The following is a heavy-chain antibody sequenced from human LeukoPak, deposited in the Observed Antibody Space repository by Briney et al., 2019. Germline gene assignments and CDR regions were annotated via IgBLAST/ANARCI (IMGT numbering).Heavy chain of an antibody. CDR3: ATYGSGSGTFFDS. CDR2: ISHSGSTI. Sequence: PGGSLRLSCAASGYMFSDYYMAWICQTPEKGLEWLSYISHSGSTIYYADSVKGRFTISRDNGKNSVYLQMNSLRAEDTALYYCATYGSGSGTFFDSWGQGTLVTVSP. CDR1: GYMFSDYY. V-gene: IGHV3-11*04. J-gene: IGHJ4*01. D-gene: IGHD3-10*01.